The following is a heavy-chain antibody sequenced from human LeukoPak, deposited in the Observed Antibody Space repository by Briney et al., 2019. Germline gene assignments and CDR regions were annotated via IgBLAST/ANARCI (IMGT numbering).Heavy chain of an antibody. Sequence: SETLSLTCTVSGYSINSGYYWGWIRQPPGKGLEWIGSIYHSGSTYYNPSLKSRVTISVDTSKNQFSLKLSSVTAADTAVYYCARRGTSYYYYYMDVWGKGTTVTVSS. CDR1: GYSINSGYY. V-gene: IGHV4-38-2*02. CDR3: ARRGTSYYYYYMDV. J-gene: IGHJ6*03. CDR2: IYHSGST. D-gene: IGHD3-16*01.